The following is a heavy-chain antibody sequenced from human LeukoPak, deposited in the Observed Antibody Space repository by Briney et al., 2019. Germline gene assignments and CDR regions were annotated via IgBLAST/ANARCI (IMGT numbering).Heavy chain of an antibody. V-gene: IGHV3-48*03. Sequence: PGGSLRLSCAASGFTFSSYEMNWVRQAPGKGLEWVSYISSSGCTIYYADSVKGRFTISRDNAKNSLYPQMNSLRAEDTAVYYCAELGITMIGGVWGKGTTVTISS. CDR2: ISSSGCTI. CDR1: GFTFSSYE. J-gene: IGHJ6*04. D-gene: IGHD3-10*02. CDR3: AELGITMIGGV.